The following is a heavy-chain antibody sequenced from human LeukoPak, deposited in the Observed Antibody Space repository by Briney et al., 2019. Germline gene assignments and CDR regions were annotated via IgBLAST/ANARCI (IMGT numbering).Heavy chain of an antibody. CDR2: IKLDGSEK. CDR1: GFTFSRNL. J-gene: IGHJ6*02. V-gene: IGHV3-7*04. CDR3: ARAVLYYYYGMDV. Sequence: GGSLRLSCAAFGFTFSRNLMNWVRQAPGKGLEWVANIKLDGSEKYYVDSAKGRFTISRDIVKNSLYLEMNSLRAEDTAVYYCARAVLYYYYGMDVWGQGTTVTVSS.